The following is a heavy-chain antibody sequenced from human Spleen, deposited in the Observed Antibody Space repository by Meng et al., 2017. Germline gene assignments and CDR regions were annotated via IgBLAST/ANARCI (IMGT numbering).Heavy chain of an antibody. D-gene: IGHD3-22*01. Sequence: GESLKISCAASGFTFSSYEMNWVRQAPGKGLEWVSYISSSGSTIYYADSVKGRFTISRDNAKNSLYLQMNSLRAEDTAVYYCARERGDSSGYFDWFDPWGQGTLVTASS. CDR2: ISSSGSTI. CDR1: GFTFSSYE. J-gene: IGHJ5*02. V-gene: IGHV3-48*03. CDR3: ARERGDSSGYFDWFDP.